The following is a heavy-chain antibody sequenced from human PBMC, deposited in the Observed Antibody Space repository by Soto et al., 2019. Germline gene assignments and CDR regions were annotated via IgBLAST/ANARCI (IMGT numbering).Heavy chain of an antibody. D-gene: IGHD6-6*01. CDR3: ARLEYSNWFEP. V-gene: IGHV4-30-4*01. CDR2: IYYSGST. CDR1: GGSISSGDYY. J-gene: IGHJ5*02. Sequence: SETLSLTCSVSGGSISSGDYYWNWIRQPPGKGLEWIGHIYYSGSTYYNSSLKSRVTISLDTSKNQFSLKLSSVTAADTAVYYCARLEYSNWFEPWGQGTLVTVS.